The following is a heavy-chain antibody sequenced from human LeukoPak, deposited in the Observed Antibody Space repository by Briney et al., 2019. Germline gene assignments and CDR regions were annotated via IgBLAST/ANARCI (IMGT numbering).Heavy chain of an antibody. V-gene: IGHV1-18*01. J-gene: IGHJ4*02. D-gene: IGHD6-19*01. Sequence: EASVKVSCKASGYTFTSYGISWVRQAPGQGLEWMGWISAYNGNTNYAQKFQGRVTMTRDTSISTAYMELSRLRSDGTAVYYCARLGYSSGGDYWGQGTLVTVSS. CDR1: GYTFTSYG. CDR2: ISAYNGNT. CDR3: ARLGYSSGGDY.